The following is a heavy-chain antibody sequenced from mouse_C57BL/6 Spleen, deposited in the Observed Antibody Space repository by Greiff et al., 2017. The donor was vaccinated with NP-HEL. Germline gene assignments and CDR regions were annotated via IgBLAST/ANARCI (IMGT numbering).Heavy chain of an antibody. J-gene: IGHJ1*03. Sequence: QVQLQQSGAELMKPGASVKLSCKATGYTFTGYWIEWVKQRPGHGLEWIGEILPGSGSTNYNEKFKGKATFTADTSSNTAYMQLSRLTTEDSAIYYCARFFITTVVATRYFDVWGTGTTVTVSS. D-gene: IGHD1-1*01. CDR3: ARFFITTVVATRYFDV. CDR1: GYTFTGYW. V-gene: IGHV1-9*01. CDR2: ILPGSGST.